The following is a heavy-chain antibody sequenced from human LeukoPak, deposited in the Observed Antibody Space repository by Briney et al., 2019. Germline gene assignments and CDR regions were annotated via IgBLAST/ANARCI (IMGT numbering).Heavy chain of an antibody. CDR3: ARDTVAGTGDYYYMDV. CDR2: IYSGGST. J-gene: IGHJ6*03. Sequence: GGSLTLSCAASGFTVSSNYMSWVRQAPRRGLEWVSVIYSGGSTYYADSVKGRFTISRDNSKNTLYLQMNSLRAEDTAVYYCARDTVAGTGDYYYMDVWGKGTTVTVSS. CDR1: GFTVSSNY. V-gene: IGHV3-53*01. D-gene: IGHD6-19*01.